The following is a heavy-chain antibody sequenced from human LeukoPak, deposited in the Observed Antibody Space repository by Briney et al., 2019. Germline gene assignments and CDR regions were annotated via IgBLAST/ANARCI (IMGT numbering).Heavy chain of an antibody. J-gene: IGHJ4*02. D-gene: IGHD3-22*01. Sequence: SETLSLTCTVSGGSISSGGYYWSWIRQHPGKGLEWIGYIYYSGSTYYNPSLKSRVTISVDTSKNQFSLKLSSVTAADTAVYYCARARHYYDSSGYYWAQDYFDYWGQGTLVTVSS. CDR2: IYYSGST. CDR3: ARARHYYDSSGYYWAQDYFDY. V-gene: IGHV4-31*03. CDR1: GGSISSGGYY.